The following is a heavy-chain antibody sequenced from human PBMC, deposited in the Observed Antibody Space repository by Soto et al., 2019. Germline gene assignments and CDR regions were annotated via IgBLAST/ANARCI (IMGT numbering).Heavy chain of an antibody. J-gene: IGHJ4*02. CDR2: IYYSGST. Sequence: QVQLQESGPGLVKPSQTLSLTCTVSGGSISSGGYYWSWIRQHPGKGLEWIGYIYYSGSTYYNPSLKSRVTISVDTSKNQFPLKLSSVTAADTAVYYCARATIFGVVIISYFDYWGQGTLVTVSS. CDR1: GGSISSGGYY. V-gene: IGHV4-31*03. CDR3: ARATIFGVVIISYFDY. D-gene: IGHD3-3*01.